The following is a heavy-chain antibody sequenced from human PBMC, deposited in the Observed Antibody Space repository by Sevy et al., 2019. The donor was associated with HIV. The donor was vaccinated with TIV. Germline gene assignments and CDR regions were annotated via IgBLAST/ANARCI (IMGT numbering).Heavy chain of an antibody. CDR3: ARLGKRWLQFDY. CDR1: GDSISSSSYY. Sequence: SETLSLTCTVSGDSISSSSYYWGWIRQPPGKGLEWIGRFYYSGSTYYNPSLKSRVTISVDTSKDQFSLKLSSVTAADTAVYYCARLGKRWLQFDYWGQGTLVTVSS. D-gene: IGHD5-12*01. V-gene: IGHV4-39*01. J-gene: IGHJ4*02. CDR2: FYYSGST.